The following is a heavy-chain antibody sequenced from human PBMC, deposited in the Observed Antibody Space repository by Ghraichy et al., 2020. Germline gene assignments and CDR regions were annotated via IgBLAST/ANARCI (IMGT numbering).Heavy chain of an antibody. D-gene: IGHD3-22*01. CDR2: IKPDGSEK. CDR1: GFSFSGYW. J-gene: IGHJ3*01. Sequence: GGSLRLSCAASGFSFSGYWMSWVRQAPGKGLEWVGNIKPDGSEKFYVDSVKGRFSISRDNAKNSLSLQMNSLRAGDTAVYYCVRGDYFESSGYCIDAFDVWGQGTMVTVS. CDR3: VRGDYFESSGYCIDAFDV. V-gene: IGHV3-7*03.